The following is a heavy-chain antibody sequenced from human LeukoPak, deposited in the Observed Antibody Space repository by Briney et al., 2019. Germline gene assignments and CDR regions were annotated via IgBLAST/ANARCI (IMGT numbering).Heavy chain of an antibody. CDR2: IRYDGSNK. Sequence: GGSLRLSCAASGFTFSSYGMHWVRQAPGKGLEWVAFIRYDGSNKYYADSVKGRFTISRDNSKNTLYLQMNSLRAEDTAVYYCAKVPPPSSSWYGVDYWGQGTLVTVPS. J-gene: IGHJ4*02. CDR1: GFTFSSYG. CDR3: AKVPPPSSSWYGVDY. V-gene: IGHV3-30*02. D-gene: IGHD6-13*01.